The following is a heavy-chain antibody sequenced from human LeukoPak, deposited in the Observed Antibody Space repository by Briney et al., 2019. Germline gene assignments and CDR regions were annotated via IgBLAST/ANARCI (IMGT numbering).Heavy chain of an antibody. Sequence: GGSLRLSCAASGFTFSSYAMSWVRQAPGKGLEWVSVISGSGGTTVYAESVKGRFTSSRDNSKNTLYLQMNSLRGEDTAVYYCAKDRMVTTGLGALDIWGPGTLVTVSS. V-gene: IGHV3-23*01. J-gene: IGHJ3*02. CDR1: GFTFSSYA. CDR2: ISGSGGTT. D-gene: IGHD4-17*01. CDR3: AKDRMVTTGLGALDI.